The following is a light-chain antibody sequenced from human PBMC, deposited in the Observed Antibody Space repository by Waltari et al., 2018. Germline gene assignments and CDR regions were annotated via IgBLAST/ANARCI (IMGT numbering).Light chain of an antibody. CDR2: ENN. Sequence: QSVLTQPPSVSAAPGQKVTIPCSGSSPNIGNDYVPWYQQLPGPAPKLFIYENNKRPSGIPDRFSGSKSGTSATLGITGLQTGDEADYYCGTWDTSLSALIFGGGTKLTVL. J-gene: IGLJ2*01. CDR3: GTWDTSLSALI. V-gene: IGLV1-51*02. CDR1: SPNIGNDY.